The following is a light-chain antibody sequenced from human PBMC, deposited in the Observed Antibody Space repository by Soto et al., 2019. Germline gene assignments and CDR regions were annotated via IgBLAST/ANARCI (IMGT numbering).Light chain of an antibody. CDR1: QSVSSN. Sequence: EIVMTQSPATLSVSPGERATISCRASQSVSSNLAWYQQKPGQAPRLLIYGASTRATGIPARFSGSGSGTEFPLTISSLQAEDFAVYYCQQYNNGWTFGQGTKVEIK. CDR3: QQYNNGWT. V-gene: IGKV3-15*01. J-gene: IGKJ1*01. CDR2: GAS.